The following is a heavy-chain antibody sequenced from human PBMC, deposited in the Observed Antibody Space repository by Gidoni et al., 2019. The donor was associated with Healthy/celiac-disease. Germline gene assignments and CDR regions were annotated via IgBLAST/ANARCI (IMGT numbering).Heavy chain of an antibody. J-gene: IGHJ6*03. CDR2: ISYDGSNK. CDR1: GFTFSSYA. V-gene: IGHV3-30-3*01. D-gene: IGHD6-6*01. Sequence: QVQLVESGGGVVQPGRSLRLSCAASGFTFSSYAMHWVRQAPGKGLEWVAVISYDGSNKYYADSVKGRFTISRDNSKNTLYLQMNSLRAEDTAVYYCARTSIAAFYYYMDVWGKGTTVTVSS. CDR3: ARTSIAAFYYYMDV.